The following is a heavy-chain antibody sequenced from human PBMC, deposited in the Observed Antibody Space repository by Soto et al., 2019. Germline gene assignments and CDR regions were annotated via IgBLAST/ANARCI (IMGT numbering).Heavy chain of an antibody. J-gene: IGHJ4*02. CDR1: GFTFSSYG. CDR2: ISYDGSNK. CDR3: AKDRDGSLDY. V-gene: IGHV3-30*18. D-gene: IGHD1-26*01. Sequence: QVPLVESGGGVVQPGRSLRLSCAASGFTFSSYGMHWVRQAPGKGLEWVAVISYDGSNKYYADSVKGRFTISRDNSKNTLYLQMNSLRAEDTAVYYCAKDRDGSLDYWGQGTLVTVSS.